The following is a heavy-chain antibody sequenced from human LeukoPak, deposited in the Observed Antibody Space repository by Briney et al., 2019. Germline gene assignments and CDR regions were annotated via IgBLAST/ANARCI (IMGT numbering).Heavy chain of an antibody. CDR3: ARALGPGYFDY. V-gene: IGHV6-1*01. Sequence: SQTLSLTCAISGDSVSSNSAAWSWIRQSPSRGLEWLGRTFYRSKWYNDYAVSVKSRITINPDTSKDQFSLELNSVTPEDTAVYYCARALGPGYFDYWGQGSLVTVSS. J-gene: IGHJ4*02. CDR1: GDSVSSNSAA. CDR2: TFYRSKWYN. D-gene: IGHD7-27*01.